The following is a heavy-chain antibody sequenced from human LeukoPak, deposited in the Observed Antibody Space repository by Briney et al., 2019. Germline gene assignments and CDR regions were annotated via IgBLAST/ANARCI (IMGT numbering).Heavy chain of an antibody. CDR1: GFTFSSYA. CDR2: ISGSGGST. CDR3: AKASTRSFSSGYYGDAFDI. V-gene: IGHV3-23*01. D-gene: IGHD6-19*01. Sequence: QPGGSLRLSCAASGFTFSSYAMSWVRQAPGKGLEWVSAISGSGGSTYYADSVKGRFTISRDNSKNTLYLQMNSLRAEDMALYYCAKASTRSFSSGYYGDAFDIWGQGTMVSVSS. J-gene: IGHJ3*02.